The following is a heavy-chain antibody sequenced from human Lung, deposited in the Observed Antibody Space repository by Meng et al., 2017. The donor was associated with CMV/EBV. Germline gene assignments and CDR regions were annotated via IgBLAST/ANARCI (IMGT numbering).Heavy chain of an antibody. J-gene: IGHJ4*02. CDR1: GFTFSRYA. Sequence: GESLKISCAASGFTFSRYAFHWVRQAPGKGLEWVAVISFDGGTRYYADSVKGRFTISRDSSRNSLYLQLNSLRPEDTAVYYCARGYGSSSAFDYWGQGTLVTVSS. V-gene: IGHV3-30*14. CDR3: ARGYGSSSAFDY. CDR2: ISFDGGTR. D-gene: IGHD6-6*01.